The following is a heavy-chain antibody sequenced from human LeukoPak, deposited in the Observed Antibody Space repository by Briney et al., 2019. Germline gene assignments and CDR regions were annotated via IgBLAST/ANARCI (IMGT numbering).Heavy chain of an antibody. CDR2: ISAYNGNT. CDR3: ARESEYSRSVVMEY. V-gene: IGHV1-18*01. CDR1: GYTFTSYC. J-gene: IGHJ4*02. D-gene: IGHD6-6*01. Sequence: ASVKVSCKASGYTFTSYCISWVRQAPGQGLEWMGWISAYNGNTNYAQKVQGRVTMTRDTSTSTAYMELRSLKSDDTAVYYCARESEYSRSVVMEYWGQGTLVTVSS.